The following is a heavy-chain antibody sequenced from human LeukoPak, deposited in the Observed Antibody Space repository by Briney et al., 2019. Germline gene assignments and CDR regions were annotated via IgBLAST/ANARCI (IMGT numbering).Heavy chain of an antibody. D-gene: IGHD2-2*01. CDR3: ARGVPAAEYYYYYYYMDV. CDR2: ISAYNGNT. V-gene: IGHV1-18*01. J-gene: IGHJ6*03. CDR1: GYTFTSYG. Sequence: ASVKVSCKASGYTFTSYGISWVRQAPGQGLEWMGWISAYNGNTNYAQKLQGRVTMTTDTSTSTAYMELRSLRSDDTAVYYCARGVPAAEYYYYYYYMDVWGKRTTVTVSS.